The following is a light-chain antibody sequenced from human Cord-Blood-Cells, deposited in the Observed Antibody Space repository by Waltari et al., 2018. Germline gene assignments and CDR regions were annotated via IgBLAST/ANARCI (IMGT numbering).Light chain of an antibody. Sequence: QSVLTQPPSVSGAPGQRVTISCPGSSSNIGAGYAVHWYQRLPGTAPKLPIYGNSNRPSGVPDRFSGSKSGTSASLAITGLQAEDEADYYCQSYDSSLSGVVFGGGTKLTVL. J-gene: IGLJ2*01. V-gene: IGLV1-40*01. CDR3: QSYDSSLSGVV. CDR2: GNS. CDR1: SSNIGAGYA.